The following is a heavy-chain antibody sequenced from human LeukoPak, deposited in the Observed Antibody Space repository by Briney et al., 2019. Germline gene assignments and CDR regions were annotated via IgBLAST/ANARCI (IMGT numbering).Heavy chain of an antibody. J-gene: IGHJ3*02. Sequence: ASVKVSCKASGYTFTSCVISWVRQAPGQGLEWMGWISAYNGHTNYAQKLQGRVTMTTDTSTSTAYMELRSLRSDDTAVYYCARAGWWELPRYAFDIWGQGTMVTVSS. CDR2: ISAYNGHT. CDR1: GYTFTSCV. V-gene: IGHV1-18*01. D-gene: IGHD1-26*01. CDR3: ARAGWWELPRYAFDI.